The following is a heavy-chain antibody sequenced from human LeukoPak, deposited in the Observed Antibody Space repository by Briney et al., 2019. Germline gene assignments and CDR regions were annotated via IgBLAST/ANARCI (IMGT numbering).Heavy chain of an antibody. J-gene: IGHJ3*02. D-gene: IGHD3-22*01. V-gene: IGHV3-7*01. CDR2: IKQDGIEK. CDR1: GFTFSSYW. CDR3: ARDSINYYDSSGYGAFDN. Sequence: GGSLRLSCAASGFTFSSYWMSWVRQAPGKGLEWVANIKQDGIEKYYVDSVKGRFTISRDNAKNSLYLQMNSLRAEDTAVYYCARDSINYYDSSGYGAFDNWGQGTMVTVSS.